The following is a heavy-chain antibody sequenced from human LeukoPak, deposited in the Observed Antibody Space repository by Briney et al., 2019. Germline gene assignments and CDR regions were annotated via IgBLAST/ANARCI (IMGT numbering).Heavy chain of an antibody. J-gene: IGHJ6*03. D-gene: IGHD3-10*01. CDR2: IYNSGST. V-gene: IGHV4-59*01. Sequence: SETLSLTCTVSGGSISNNDWSWIRQPPGKGLEWIGYIYNSGSTNYNPSLKSRVTISVDTSKNQFSLKLSSVTAADTAVYYCTRLIMSSIYYYYMDVWGKGTTVTVFS. CDR1: GGSISNND. CDR3: TRLIMSSIYYYYMDV.